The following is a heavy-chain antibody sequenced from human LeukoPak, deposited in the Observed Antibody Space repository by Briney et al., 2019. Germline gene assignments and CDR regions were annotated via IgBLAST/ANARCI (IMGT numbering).Heavy chain of an antibody. D-gene: IGHD3-22*01. V-gene: IGHV3-9*01. CDR3: AKDRYYYDSSGYYDY. CDR1: GLTFDDYA. Sequence: GGSLRLSCAASGLTFDDYAMHWVRQAPGKGLEWDSGISWNSGSIGYADSVKGRFTISRDNAKNSLYLQMNSLRAEDTALYYCAKDRYYYDSSGYYDYWGQGTLVTVSS. CDR2: ISWNSGSI. J-gene: IGHJ4*02.